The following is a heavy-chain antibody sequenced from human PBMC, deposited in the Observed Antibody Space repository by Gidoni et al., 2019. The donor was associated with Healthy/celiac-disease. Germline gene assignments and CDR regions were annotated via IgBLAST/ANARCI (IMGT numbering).Heavy chain of an antibody. V-gene: IGHV4-34*01. J-gene: IGHJ6*02. CDR2: INHSGST. Sequence: QVQLQQWGAGLLKPSETLSLTCAVYGGSFSGYYWSGLPQPPGKGLEWIGEINHSGSTNYNPSLKSRVTISVDTSKNQFSLKLSSVTAADTAVYYCARGRRITMIVVVNYGMDVWGQGTTVTVSS. D-gene: IGHD3-22*01. CDR1: GGSFSGYY. CDR3: ARGRRITMIVVVNYGMDV.